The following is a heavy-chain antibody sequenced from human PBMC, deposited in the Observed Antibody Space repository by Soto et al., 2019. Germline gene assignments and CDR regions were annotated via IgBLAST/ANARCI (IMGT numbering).Heavy chain of an antibody. CDR2: ISCSGGST. J-gene: IGHJ6*03. CDR1: GFTFSSYA. D-gene: IGHD6-19*01. Sequence: EVQLLESGGGLVQPGGSLRLSCAASGFTFSSYAMSWVRQAPGKGLEWVSAISCSGGSTYYADSVKGRFTISRDNSQIQPDMQMNGLRADDKVVYFCAEVVAGRYGFYYYYMDVWGKGTPVTVS. CDR3: AEVVAGRYGFYYYYMDV. V-gene: IGHV3-23*01.